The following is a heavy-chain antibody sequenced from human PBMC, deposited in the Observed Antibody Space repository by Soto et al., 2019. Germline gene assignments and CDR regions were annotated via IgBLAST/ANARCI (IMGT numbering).Heavy chain of an antibody. D-gene: IGHD3-10*01. CDR3: AKDGHYYGSESYYIDY. V-gene: IGHV3-30*18. CDR1: GFTFSSYG. Sequence: PGGSLRLSCAASGFTFSSYGMHWVRQAPGKGLEWVAVISYDGSNKYYADSVKGRFTISRDNSKNTLYLQMNSLRAEDTAVYYCAKDGHYYGSESYYIDYWGQGTLVTVSS. J-gene: IGHJ4*02. CDR2: ISYDGSNK.